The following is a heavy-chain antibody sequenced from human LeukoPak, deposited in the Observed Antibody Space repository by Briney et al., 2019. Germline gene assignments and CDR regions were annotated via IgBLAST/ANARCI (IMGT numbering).Heavy chain of an antibody. CDR2: VNRDGTTT. J-gene: IGHJ4*02. V-gene: IGHV3-74*01. CDR1: GFNVRSYW. Sequence: GGSLRLSCAASGFNVRSYWMHWVRQVPGKGLVWVSRVNRDGTTTSYANSVKGRFTISKDIAKNTLFLQMNSLRADDTAVYYCAARDKSCSGGVCDPIEYWGQGTLVTVSS. CDR3: AARDKSCSGGVCDPIEY. D-gene: IGHD2-8*02.